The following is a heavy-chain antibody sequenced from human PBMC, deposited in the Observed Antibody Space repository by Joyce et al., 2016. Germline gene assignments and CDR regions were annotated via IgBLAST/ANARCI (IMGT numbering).Heavy chain of an antibody. V-gene: IGHV1-2*02. D-gene: IGHD1-26*01. J-gene: IGHJ5*02. CDR2: IRPDSGDT. CDR3: ARGGSKWVNWFDP. CDR1: GYTFTGHY. Sequence: QVQLVQSGPEVKKPGASVKVSCKTSGYTFTGHYLHWVRQAPGKGLDGLGGIRPDSGDTNYAQKFQGRITLTRDTSITTAYMELRWLRSDDTAAYYCARGGSKWVNWFDPWGQGTLVTV.